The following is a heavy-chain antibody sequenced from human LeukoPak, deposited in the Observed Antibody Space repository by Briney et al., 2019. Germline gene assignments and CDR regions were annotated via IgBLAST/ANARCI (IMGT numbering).Heavy chain of an antibody. CDR1: GYTFTSYN. CDR3: ARAMVRGVTVDY. J-gene: IGHJ4*02. D-gene: IGHD3-10*01. Sequence: ASVKVSCKASGYTFTSYNINWVRQATGQGLEWMGWMNPNSGNTGYAQKFQGRVTMTRNTSISTAYMELSSLRSEDTAVYYCARAMVRGVTVDYWGQGTLVTVSS. CDR2: MNPNSGNT. V-gene: IGHV1-8*01.